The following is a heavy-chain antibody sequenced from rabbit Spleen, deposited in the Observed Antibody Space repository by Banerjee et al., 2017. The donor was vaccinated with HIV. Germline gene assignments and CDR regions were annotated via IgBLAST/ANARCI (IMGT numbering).Heavy chain of an antibody. CDR1: GFSFSNKAV. D-gene: IGHD1-1*01. Sequence: QEQLVESGGGLVKPEGSLKLSCTASGFSFSNKAVMCWVRQAPGKGLEWIACIDAGSSGFTYFATWAQGRFTISKISSTTVTLQVTRLTAADTATYFCARDTSSSFSSYGMDLWAQGPSSPS. V-gene: IGHV1S45*01. J-gene: IGHJ6*01. CDR3: ARDTSSSFSSYGMDL. CDR2: IDAGSSGFT.